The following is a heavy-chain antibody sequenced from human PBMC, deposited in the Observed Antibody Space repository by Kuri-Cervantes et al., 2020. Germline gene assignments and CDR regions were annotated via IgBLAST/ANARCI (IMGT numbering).Heavy chain of an antibody. V-gene: IGHV3-33*06. J-gene: IGHJ6*02. D-gene: IGHD3-10*01. CDR3: AKDAGAWFGELPLYYYYYGMDV. CDR2: IWYDGSNK. CDR1: GFTFSSYG. Sequence: GESLKISCAASGFTFSSYGMHWVRQAPGKGLEWVAVIWYDGSNKYYADSVKGRFTISRDNSKNTLYLQMSSLRAEDTAVYYCAKDAGAWFGELPLYYYYYGMDVWGQGTTVTVSS.